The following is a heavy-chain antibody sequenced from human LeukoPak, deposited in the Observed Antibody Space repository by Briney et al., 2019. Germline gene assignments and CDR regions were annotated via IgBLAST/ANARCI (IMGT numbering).Heavy chain of an antibody. Sequence: PGGSLRLSCVASGFTFRDYYMSWIRRAPGKGLEWVSYISSSSSYIDYADSVKGRFTISRDNSKSTLFLQMSSLAAEDTAVYYCVGELLTAAGTIGAFDIWGRGTMVTVSS. CDR3: VGELLTAAGTIGAFDI. V-gene: IGHV3-11*06. D-gene: IGHD6-13*01. CDR1: GFTFRDYY. CDR2: ISSSSSYI. J-gene: IGHJ3*02.